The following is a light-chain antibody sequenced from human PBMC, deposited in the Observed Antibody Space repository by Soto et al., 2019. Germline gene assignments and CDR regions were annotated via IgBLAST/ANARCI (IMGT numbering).Light chain of an antibody. Sequence: DVQMTQSPSSLSASVGASLPLTCRARQTVTSYLNWYQQKPGKAPKLLIYAASTLQSGVPSRFSGSGSGTEFTLTIISLQPEDFATYYCQQSYRFPKTFGRGTKVDIK. CDR1: QTVTSY. V-gene: IGKV1-39*01. CDR2: AAS. CDR3: QQSYRFPKT. J-gene: IGKJ1*01.